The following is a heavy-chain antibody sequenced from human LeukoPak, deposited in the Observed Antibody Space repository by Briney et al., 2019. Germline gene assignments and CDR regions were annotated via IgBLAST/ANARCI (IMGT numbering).Heavy chain of an antibody. CDR2: ISYDGSNK. CDR1: GFTFSSYG. J-gene: IGHJ3*02. V-gene: IGHV3-30*18. Sequence: GGSLRLSCAASGFTFSSYGMHWVRQAPGKGLEWVAVISYDGSNKYYADSVKGRFTISRDNSKNTLYLQMNSLRAEDTAVYYCAKGLTGYYYDAFDIWGQGTMVTVSS. CDR3: AKGLTGYYYDAFDI. D-gene: IGHD3-9*01.